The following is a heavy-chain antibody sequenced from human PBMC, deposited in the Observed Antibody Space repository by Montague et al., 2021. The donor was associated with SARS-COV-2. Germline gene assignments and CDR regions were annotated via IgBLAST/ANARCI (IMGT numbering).Heavy chain of an antibody. J-gene: IGHJ4*02. CDR3: ARDLNEYSSSGGFDY. V-gene: IGHV4-39*07. D-gene: IGHD6-6*01. Sequence: SETLSLTCTVSGGSISSSSYYWGWIRQPPGKGLEWIGSIYYNGSTYYNPSLKSRVTISVDTSKNQFSLKLSSVTAADTAVYYCARDLNEYSSSGGFDYWGQGTLVTVSS. CDR1: GGSISSSSYY. CDR2: IYYNGST.